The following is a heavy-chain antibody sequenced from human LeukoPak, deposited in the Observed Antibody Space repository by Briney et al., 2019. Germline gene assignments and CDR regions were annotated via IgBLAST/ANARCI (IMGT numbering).Heavy chain of an antibody. J-gene: IGHJ6*02. D-gene: IGHD2-2*01. V-gene: IGHV3-23*01. CDR2: IIGSGCST. Sequence: GGSLRLSCAASGFTFSSYAMSWVRQAPGKGLEWVSAIIGSGCSTYYADSVKGRFTISRDNSKNTLYLQMNSLRAEDTAVYYCAKVVRRDCSSTSCYSYYYYGMDVWAKGPRSPSP. CDR3: AKVVRRDCSSTSCYSYYYYGMDV. CDR1: GFTFSSYA.